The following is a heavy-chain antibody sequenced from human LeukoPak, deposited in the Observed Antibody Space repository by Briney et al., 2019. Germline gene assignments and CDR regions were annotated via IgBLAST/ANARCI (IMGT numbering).Heavy chain of an antibody. CDR3: ASVSMVRGVMPVYYYMDV. CDR2: ISAYNGNT. V-gene: IGHV1-18*01. D-gene: IGHD3-10*01. J-gene: IGHJ6*03. CDR1: GYTFTSYG. Sequence: ASVKVSCKASGYTFTSYGISWVRQAPGQGLEWMGWISAYNGNTNYAQKLQGRVTMTTDTSTSTAYMELRSLRSDDTAVYYCASVSMVRGVMPVYYYMDVWGKGTTVTVSS.